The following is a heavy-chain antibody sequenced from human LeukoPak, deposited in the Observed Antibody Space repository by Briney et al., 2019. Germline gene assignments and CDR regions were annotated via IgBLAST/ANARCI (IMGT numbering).Heavy chain of an antibody. CDR3: ARAYRGYDFDD. V-gene: IGHV3-30*04. CDR1: GFTFSSYA. Sequence: PGGSLRLSCAASGFTFSSYAMHWVRQAPGKGLEWVALISYDGINKYYAASVKGRFTISRDNSKNTLYLQLNSLRAEDTAVYYCARAYRGYDFDDWGQGTLVTVSS. J-gene: IGHJ4*02. CDR2: ISYDGINK. D-gene: IGHD5-12*01.